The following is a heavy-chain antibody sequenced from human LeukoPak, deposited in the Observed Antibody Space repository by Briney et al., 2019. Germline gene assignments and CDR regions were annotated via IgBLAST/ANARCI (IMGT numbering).Heavy chain of an antibody. CDR3: ARASITMVRGVIPQYFDY. D-gene: IGHD3-10*01. Sequence: GRSLRLSCAASGFTVSSNYMSWVRQAPGKGLEWVSVIYSGGSTYYADSVKGRFTISRDNSKNTLYLQMNSLRAEDTAVYYCARASITMVRGVIPQYFDYWGQGTLVTVSS. CDR2: IYSGGST. J-gene: IGHJ4*02. CDR1: GFTVSSNY. V-gene: IGHV3-66*01.